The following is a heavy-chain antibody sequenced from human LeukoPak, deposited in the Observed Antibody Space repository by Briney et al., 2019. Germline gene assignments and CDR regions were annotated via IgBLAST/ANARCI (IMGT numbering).Heavy chain of an antibody. CDR3: ARARCGGDCYSIHWGFYFDY. CDR1: GYTFTSYG. CDR2: ISAYNGNT. D-gene: IGHD2-21*01. J-gene: IGHJ4*02. Sequence: ASVKVSCKASGYTFTSYGISWVRQAPGQGLEWMGWISAYNGNTNYAQKLQGRVTMTTDTSTSTAYMELRSLRSEDTAVYYCARARCGGDCYSIHWGFYFDYWGQGTLVTVSS. V-gene: IGHV1-18*01.